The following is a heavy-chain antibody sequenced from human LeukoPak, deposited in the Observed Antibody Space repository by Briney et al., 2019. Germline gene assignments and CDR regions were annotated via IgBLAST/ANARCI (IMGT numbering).Heavy chain of an antibody. CDR1: GFTFSSYS. J-gene: IGHJ3*02. Sequence: GGSLRLSCAASGFTFSSYSMNWVRQAPGKGLEWVSSISSSSSYIYYADSVRGRFTISRDNAKNSLYLQMNSLRAEDTAVYYCAREVTTPSPGAFDIWGQGTMVTVSS. D-gene: IGHD4-17*01. CDR2: ISSSSSYI. CDR3: AREVTTPSPGAFDI. V-gene: IGHV3-21*01.